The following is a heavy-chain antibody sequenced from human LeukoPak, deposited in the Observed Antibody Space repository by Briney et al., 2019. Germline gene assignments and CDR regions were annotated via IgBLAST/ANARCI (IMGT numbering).Heavy chain of an antibody. Sequence: SETLSLTCTVSGGSVSSYYWSWIRQPPGKGLEWIGYIYYSGSTNYSPSLKSRVTISVDTSKNQFSLKLSSVTAADTAVYYCTSLRSDWAGSSFDYWGQGTLVTVSS. CDR3: TSLRSDWAGSSFDY. D-gene: IGHD5-12*01. J-gene: IGHJ4*02. V-gene: IGHV4-59*02. CDR2: IYYSGST. CDR1: GGSVSSYY.